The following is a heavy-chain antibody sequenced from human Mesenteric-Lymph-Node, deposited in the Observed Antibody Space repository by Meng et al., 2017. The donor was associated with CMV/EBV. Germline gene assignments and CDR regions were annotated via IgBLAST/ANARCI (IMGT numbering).Heavy chain of an antibody. CDR2: IIPIFGTA. D-gene: IGHD6-13*01. CDR3: ARDSTILYSSSFDFVNDFDWHFEL. V-gene: IGHV1-69*01. Sequence: ISWVRPAPGQGLEWMGGIIPIFGTANYAQKFQGRVTITADESTSTAYMELSSLRSEDTAVYYCARDSTILYSSSFDFVNDFDWHFELWGRGTLVTVSS. J-gene: IGHJ2*01.